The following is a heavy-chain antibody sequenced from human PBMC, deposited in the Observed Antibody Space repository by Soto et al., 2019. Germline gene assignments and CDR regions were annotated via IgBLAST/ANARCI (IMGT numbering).Heavy chain of an antibody. CDR2: ISSSGSTI. CDR3: ARGRTLEWLRSEVWFDY. V-gene: IGHV3-11*01. CDR1: GFTFSDYY. D-gene: IGHD5-12*01. Sequence: GGSLRLSCAASGFTFSDYYMSWIRQAPGKGLEWVSYISSSGSTIYYADSVKGRFTISRDNAKNSLYLQMNSLRAEDTAVYYCARGRTLEWLRSEVWFDYWGQGTLVTVSS. J-gene: IGHJ4*02.